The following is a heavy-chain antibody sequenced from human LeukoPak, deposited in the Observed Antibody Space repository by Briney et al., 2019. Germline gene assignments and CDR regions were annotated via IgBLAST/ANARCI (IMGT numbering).Heavy chain of an antibody. CDR3: AVCLDSSSVSVYYYMDV. CDR2: IYYSGST. Sequence: PSETLSLTCTVSGGSISNYYWSWIRQPPGKGLEWIGYIYYSGSTNYNPSLKSRVTISVDTSKNQFSLKLSSVTAADTAVYYCAVCLDSSSVSVYYYMDVWGKGTTVTVSS. CDR1: GGSISNYY. V-gene: IGHV4-59*01. J-gene: IGHJ6*03. D-gene: IGHD6-13*01.